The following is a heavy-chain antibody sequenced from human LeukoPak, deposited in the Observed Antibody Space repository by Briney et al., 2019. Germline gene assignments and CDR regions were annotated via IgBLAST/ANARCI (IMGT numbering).Heavy chain of an antibody. V-gene: IGHV1-2*02. CDR2: INPNSGGT. CDR3: ARDYSRYFDF. CDR1: GYTFTGYD. D-gene: IGHD4-11*01. Sequence: ASVKVSCKASGYTFTGYDIYWVRQAPGQGLEWMGWINPNSGGTDYTQKFQGRVTMTRDTSISTAYMELSRLRSDGTAVYYCARDYSRYFDFWGQGTLVTVSS. J-gene: IGHJ4*02.